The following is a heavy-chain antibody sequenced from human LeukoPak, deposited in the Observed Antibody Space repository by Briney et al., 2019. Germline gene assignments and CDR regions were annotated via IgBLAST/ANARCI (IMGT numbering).Heavy chain of an antibody. J-gene: IGHJ4*02. CDR1: GYTFTGYY. D-gene: IGHD1-26*01. Sequence: GASVKASCKASGYTFTGYYMHWVRQAPGQGLEWMGWINPNSGGTNYAQKFQGRVTMTRDTSISTSYMELSRLRSDDTAVYYCARDRSGSYGGDYWGQGTLVAVSS. CDR3: ARDRSGSYGGDY. V-gene: IGHV1-2*02. CDR2: INPNSGGT.